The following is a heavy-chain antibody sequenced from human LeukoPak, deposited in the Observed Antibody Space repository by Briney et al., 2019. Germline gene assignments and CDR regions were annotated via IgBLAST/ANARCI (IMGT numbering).Heavy chain of an antibody. Sequence: GSLRISCSALGITFSSYSMNWVRQAPGKGLEWVSSISSSSSYIYYADSVKGRFTISRDNAKNSLYLQMNSLRAEDTAVYYCARDPDRYDILTGYYSNWGQGTLVTVSS. V-gene: IGHV3-21*01. CDR3: ARDPDRYDILTGYYSN. J-gene: IGHJ4*02. CDR1: GITFSSYS. CDR2: ISSSSSYI. D-gene: IGHD3-9*01.